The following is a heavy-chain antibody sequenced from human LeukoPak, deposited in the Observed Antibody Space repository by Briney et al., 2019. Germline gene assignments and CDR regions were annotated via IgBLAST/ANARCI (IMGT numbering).Heavy chain of an antibody. CDR3: ARADCSSSTCYLRSSWFDP. CDR2: ISTSSTFI. Sequence: GGSLRLSCAASGFSLSSYDMNWVRQAPGKGLEWVSSISTSSTFIYYTYSVKGRFTISRDNAKNSLYLQMNSLSAEDTAVYYCARADCSSSTCYLRSSWFDPWGQGTLVTVSS. CDR1: GFSLSSYD. J-gene: IGHJ5*02. V-gene: IGHV3-21*01. D-gene: IGHD2/OR15-2a*01.